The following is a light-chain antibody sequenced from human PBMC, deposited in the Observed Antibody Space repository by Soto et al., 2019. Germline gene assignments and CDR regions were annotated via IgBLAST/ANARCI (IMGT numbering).Light chain of an antibody. CDR2: GAS. CDR1: QSVSSN. V-gene: IGKV3-15*01. CDR3: QPDHNWPPWT. Sequence: EIVMTQSPATLSVSPGERATLSCRASQSVSSNLAWYQQKPGQAPRLLIYGASTRATGLPARFSGSGSGTEFNITISSLQSEDFAVYYCQPDHNWPPWTFGQGTKVEIK. J-gene: IGKJ1*01.